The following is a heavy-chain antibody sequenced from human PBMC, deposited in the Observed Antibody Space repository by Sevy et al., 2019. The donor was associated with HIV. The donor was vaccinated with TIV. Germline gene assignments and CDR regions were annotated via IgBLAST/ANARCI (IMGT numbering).Heavy chain of an antibody. J-gene: IGHJ4*02. CDR2: IYYSGST. V-gene: IGHV4-30-4*01. CDR1: GGSISSGDYY. D-gene: IGHD1-7*01. Sequence: SETLSLTCTVSGGSISSGDYYWSWIRQPPGKGLEWIGYIYYSGSTYYNPSLKSRVTISVDTSKNQFSLKLSSVTAADTAVYDWARDPRGYNWNYAGDYWGQGTLVTVSS. CDR3: ARDPRGYNWNYAGDY.